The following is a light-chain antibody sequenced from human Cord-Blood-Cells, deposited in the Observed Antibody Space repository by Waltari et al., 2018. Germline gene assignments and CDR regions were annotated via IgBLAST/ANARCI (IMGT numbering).Light chain of an antibody. CDR3: CSYAGSYTFV. CDR1: SSDVGGYNY. CDR2: DVS. J-gene: IGLJ1*01. Sequence: QSALTQPRSVSGSPGQSVTISCTGTSSDVGGYNYVSWYRQPPGKAPKLMIYDVSKRPSGVPDRCSGSKSGNTASLTISGLQAEDEADYYCCSYAGSYTFVVGTGTKVTVL. V-gene: IGLV2-11*01.